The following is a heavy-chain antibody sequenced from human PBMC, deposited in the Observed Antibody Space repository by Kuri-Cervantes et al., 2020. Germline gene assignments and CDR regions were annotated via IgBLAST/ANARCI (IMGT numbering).Heavy chain of an antibody. J-gene: IGHJ4*02. CDR2: ISGSGGST. D-gene: IGHD3-16*01. CDR3: AREAPSSSSYVFDY. Sequence: GESLKISCAASGFTFSSYTMSWVRQAPGKGLEWVSAISGSGGSTYYADSVKGRFTISRDNSKNTLYLQMNSLRAEDTAVYYCAREAPSSSSYVFDYWGQGTLVTVSS. V-gene: IGHV3-23*01. CDR1: GFTFSSYT.